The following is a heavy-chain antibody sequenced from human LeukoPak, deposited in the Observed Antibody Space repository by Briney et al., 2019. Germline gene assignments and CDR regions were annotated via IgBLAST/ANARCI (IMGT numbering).Heavy chain of an antibody. Sequence: PGGSLRLSCAASGFTFSSYGMHWVRQAPGKGLEWVSAISGSGGSTYYADSVKGRFTISRDNSKNTLYLQMNSLRAEDTAVYYCAKDGLGYSYGYRTHWGQGTLVTVSS. J-gene: IGHJ4*02. D-gene: IGHD5-18*01. V-gene: IGHV3-23*01. CDR2: ISGSGGST. CDR3: AKDGLGYSYGYRTH. CDR1: GFTFSSYG.